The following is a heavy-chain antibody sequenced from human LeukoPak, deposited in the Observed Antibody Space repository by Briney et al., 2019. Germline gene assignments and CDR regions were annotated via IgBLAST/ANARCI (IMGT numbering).Heavy chain of an antibody. CDR2: ISYRGTT. V-gene: IGHV4-59*08. J-gene: IGHJ4*02. D-gene: IGHD4-17*01. CDR3: ARAGLNGDVDY. Sequence: PSETLSLTCTVSGDSINRHYWSWIRQTPGKGLEWIGYISYRGTTKYNPSLKSRVTISIATSNNQFSLRLSSVTAADTAVYYCARAGLNGDVDYWGQGTLVTVSS. CDR1: GDSINRHY.